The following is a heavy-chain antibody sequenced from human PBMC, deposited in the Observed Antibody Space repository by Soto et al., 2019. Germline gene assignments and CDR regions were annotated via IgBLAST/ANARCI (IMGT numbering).Heavy chain of an antibody. Sequence: PGGSLRLSCAASGFTFSSYAMSWVRQAPGKGLEWVSAISGSGGRTYYADSVKGRFTISRHNSKNTMYLQMNRLRAEDTAVYYCAKDRPRIAVAGYLGYWGRRTLLTVSS. J-gene: IGHJ4*02. D-gene: IGHD6-19*01. CDR3: AKDRPRIAVAGYLGY. V-gene: IGHV3-23*01. CDR1: GFTFSSYA. CDR2: ISGSGGRT.